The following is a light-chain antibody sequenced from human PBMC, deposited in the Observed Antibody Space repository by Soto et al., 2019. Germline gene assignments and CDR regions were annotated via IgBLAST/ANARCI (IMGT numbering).Light chain of an antibody. CDR2: AAS. Sequence: IQMTQSPSTLSGSVGDRVTITCRASQDISDDVAWYQQTPGKAPKLLISAASRLQSGVPSRFSGSGSGASFTLTITSLRPEDSTTYYCLQNHNYPRTFGQGTKVDIK. V-gene: IGKV1-6*01. CDR3: LQNHNYPRT. CDR1: QDISDD. J-gene: IGKJ1*01.